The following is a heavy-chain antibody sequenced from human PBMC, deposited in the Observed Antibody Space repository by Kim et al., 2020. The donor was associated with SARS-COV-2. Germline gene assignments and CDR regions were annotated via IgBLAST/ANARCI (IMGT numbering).Heavy chain of an antibody. D-gene: IGHD3-22*01. J-gene: IGHJ6*02. CDR1: GYSFTNNG. Sequence: ASVKVSCKASGYSFTNNGISWVRQAPGQGLEWMGWVSAYNAKTKYAQKLQGRVTMITDTSTSTAYMELRSLRSDDTAVYYCARDRTDSSGYYDVWGQGTTVTVSS. CDR2: VSAYNAKT. V-gene: IGHV1-18*01. CDR3: ARDRTDSSGYYDV.